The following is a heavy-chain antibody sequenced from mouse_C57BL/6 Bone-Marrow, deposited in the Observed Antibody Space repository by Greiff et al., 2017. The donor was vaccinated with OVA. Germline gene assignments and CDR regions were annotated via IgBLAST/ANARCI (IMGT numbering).Heavy chain of an antibody. J-gene: IGHJ3*01. CDR2: ISHLAYSI. V-gene: IGHV5-15*01. Sequence: EVHLVESGGGLVQPGGSLKLSCAASGFTFSDYGMAWVRQAPRKGPEWVAVISHLAYSIYYADTVTGRYTLSRENAKNTLYLEMSSLRSEDTAMYYCARDVDDYGTWFAYWGQGTRVTVSA. CDR1: GFTFSDYG. D-gene: IGHD1-1*01. CDR3: ARDVDDYGTWFAY.